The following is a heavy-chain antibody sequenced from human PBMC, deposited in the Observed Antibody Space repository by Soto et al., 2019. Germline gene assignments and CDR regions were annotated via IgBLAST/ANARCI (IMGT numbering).Heavy chain of an antibody. V-gene: IGHV3-33*08. D-gene: IGHD6-13*01. CDR1: VFTFTRYI. Sequence: PVGSLPLSCTTLVFTFTRYIIPGVRPATGKGLEWVTTFWDDASDQRYADSVKSRFTITTNPSRGTVYLFMDSLRTDVTSVYYCVFGSWNQYFFDHWGQEILVSVSS. J-gene: IGHJ4*02. CDR3: VFGSWNQYFFDH. CDR2: FWDDASDQ.